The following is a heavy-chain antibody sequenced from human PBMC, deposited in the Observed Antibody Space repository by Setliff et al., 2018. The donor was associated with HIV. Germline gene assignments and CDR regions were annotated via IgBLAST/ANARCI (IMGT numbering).Heavy chain of an antibody. CDR3: ARGLRYFDWLSPTYFDY. J-gene: IGHJ4*01. Sequence: KSGPTLVNPTETLTLTCTVSGFSLSNTRMGVSWVRQPPGKALEWLAHIFSNDEKSYSISLKSRLTISKDTSKSQVVLTMTNMDPVDTATYYCARGLRYFDWLSPTYFDYWGHGTLVTVSS. CDR1: GFSLSNTRMG. V-gene: IGHV2-26*01. CDR2: IFSNDEK. D-gene: IGHD3-9*01.